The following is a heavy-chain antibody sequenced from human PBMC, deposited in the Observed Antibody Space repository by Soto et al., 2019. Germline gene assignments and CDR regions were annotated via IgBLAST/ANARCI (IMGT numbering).Heavy chain of an antibody. J-gene: IGHJ5*02. CDR2: FDPEDGET. V-gene: IGHV1-24*01. CDR1: GYTLTELS. CDR3: ATEPMYYYDSSGYKNWFDP. Sequence: VASVKVSCKVSGYTLTELSMHWVRQAPGKGLEWMGGFDPEDGETIYAQKFQGRVTMTEDTSTDTAYMELSSLRSEDTAVYYCATEPMYYYDSSGYKNWFDPWGQGTLVTVSS. D-gene: IGHD3-22*01.